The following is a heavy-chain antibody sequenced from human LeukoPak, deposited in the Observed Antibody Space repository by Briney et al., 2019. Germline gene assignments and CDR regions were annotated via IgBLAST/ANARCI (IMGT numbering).Heavy chain of an antibody. D-gene: IGHD6-19*01. CDR1: GGSSSDYY. CDR2: IYYSGST. CDR3: ARVRSSGWGDYFDY. J-gene: IGHJ4*02. V-gene: IGHV4-59*01. Sequence: PSETLSLTCTVYGGSSSDYYWTWIRQPPGKGLEWIGYIYYSGSTNYNPSLKSRVTISADTSKNQFSLKLSSVTAADTAVYYCARVRSSGWGDYFDYWGQGTLVTVSS.